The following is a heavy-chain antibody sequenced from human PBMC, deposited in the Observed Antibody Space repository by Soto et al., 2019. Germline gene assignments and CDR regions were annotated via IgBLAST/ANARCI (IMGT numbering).Heavy chain of an antibody. CDR1: GGSISRGGYS. J-gene: IGHJ5*02. D-gene: IGHD2-21*02. CDR3: ARGRRVVVTATAYNWFDP. V-gene: IGHV4-30-2*01. Sequence: QLQLQESGSGLVKPSQTLSLTCAVSGGSISRGGYSWSWIRQPPGKGLEWIGYIYHSGSTYYNPSLKSRVTISVDRSKNQFSLKLSSVTAADTAVYYCARGRRVVVTATAYNWFDPWGQGTLVTVSS. CDR2: IYHSGST.